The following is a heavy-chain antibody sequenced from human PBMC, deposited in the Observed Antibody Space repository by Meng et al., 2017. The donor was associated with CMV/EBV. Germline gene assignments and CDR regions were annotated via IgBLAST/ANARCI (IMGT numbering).Heavy chain of an antibody. CDR1: GFTVSSNY. CDR2: IYSDGTT. D-gene: IGHD2-2*01. Sequence: GESLKISCAASGFTVSSNYMSWVRQAPGKGLEWVSLIYSDGTTYYADSVKGRFTISRDNSKNTLSLQMNSLRAEDTAVYYCAKVSRESCYYCGMDVWGQGTTVTVSS. CDR3: AKVSRESCYYCGMDV. J-gene: IGHJ6*02. V-gene: IGHV3-66*02.